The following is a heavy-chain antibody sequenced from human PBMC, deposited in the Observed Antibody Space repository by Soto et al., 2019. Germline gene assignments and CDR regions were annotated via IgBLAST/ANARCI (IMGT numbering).Heavy chain of an antibody. V-gene: IGHV3-74*01. D-gene: IGHD4-17*01. CDR3: ARSVTSLIRGIGD. CDR1: GFTFSTYW. Sequence: EVQLVESGGGLVQPEGSLRLSCAVSGFTFSTYWMHWVRQAPGKGLVWVSRINSNGSITYYADSVKGRFTISRDNAKNTLYLQMNSLRVEDTAVYYCARSVTSLIRGIGDWGQGTLVTVSS. CDR2: INSNGSIT. J-gene: IGHJ4*02.